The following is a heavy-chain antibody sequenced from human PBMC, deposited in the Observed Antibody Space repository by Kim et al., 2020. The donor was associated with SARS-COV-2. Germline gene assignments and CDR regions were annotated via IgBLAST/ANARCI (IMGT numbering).Heavy chain of an antibody. J-gene: IGHJ4*02. CDR2: EGSGK. Sequence: EGSGKNFCESVKGHFTISRDNAKNSLYLQMNSLRVEDTAVYYCVSTQTFDYWGQGNLVIISS. V-gene: IGHV3-7*01. CDR3: VSTQTFDY.